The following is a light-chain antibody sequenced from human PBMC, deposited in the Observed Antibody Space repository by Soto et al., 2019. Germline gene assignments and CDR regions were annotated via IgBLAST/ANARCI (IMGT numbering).Light chain of an antibody. J-gene: IGLJ2*01. Sequence: QSVLTQPPSASGTPGPTVTISCSGGSSNIGSNSVSWYQQLQGSAPKLLIYTHNQRTSGVPDRFSGSKSGTSASLAVSGLQAEDEGDYYCATWDDSLSGPLFGGGTKRTVL. CDR2: THN. CDR3: ATWDDSLSGPL. V-gene: IGLV1-44*01. CDR1: SSNIGSNS.